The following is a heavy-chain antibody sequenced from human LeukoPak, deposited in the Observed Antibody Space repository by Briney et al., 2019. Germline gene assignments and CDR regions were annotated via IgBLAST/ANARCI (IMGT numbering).Heavy chain of an antibody. D-gene: IGHD3-22*01. CDR1: GASINNNF. CDR3: ARHRDYYDT. V-gene: IGHV4-59*08. CDR2: IYSSGSA. Sequence: SETLSLTCTVSGASINNNFWTWIRQPPGKGLELIGYIYSSGSANYNPSLKSRVIISGDTSKNQISLNLTSVTAADTAVYFCARHRDYYDTWGHGTLVTVSS. J-gene: IGHJ4*01.